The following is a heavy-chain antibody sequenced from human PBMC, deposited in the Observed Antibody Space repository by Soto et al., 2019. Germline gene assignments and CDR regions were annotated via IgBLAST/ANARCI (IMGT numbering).Heavy chain of an antibody. CDR3: ANDVDTAMATWYYFDY. CDR2: ISYDGSNK. CDR1: GFTFSSYG. J-gene: IGHJ4*02. V-gene: IGHV3-30*18. D-gene: IGHD5-18*01. Sequence: PGGSLRLSCAASGFTFSSYGMHWVRQAPGKGLEWVAVISYDGSNKYYADSVKGRFTISRDNSKNTLYLQMNSLRAEDTVVFYCANDVDTAMATWYYFDYWGQGTLVTVSS.